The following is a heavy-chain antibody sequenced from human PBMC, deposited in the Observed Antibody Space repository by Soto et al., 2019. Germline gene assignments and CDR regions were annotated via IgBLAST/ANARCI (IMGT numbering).Heavy chain of an antibody. CDR3: ARMGTRLRWFDP. J-gene: IGHJ5*02. CDR2: INPNSGGT. Sequence: ASVKVSCKASGGTFSSYTISWVRQAPGQGLEWMGWINPNSGGTNYAQKFQGWVTMTRDTSISTAYMELSRLRSDDTAVYYCARMGTRLRWFDPWGQGTLVTVSS. V-gene: IGHV1-2*04. D-gene: IGHD1-7*01. CDR1: GGTFSSYT.